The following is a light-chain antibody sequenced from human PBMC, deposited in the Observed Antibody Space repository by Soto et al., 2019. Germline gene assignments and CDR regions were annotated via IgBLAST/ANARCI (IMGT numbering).Light chain of an antibody. Sequence: EIVLTQSPGTLSLSPGERATLSCRASQSVSSSYLAWYRQKPGQAPSLLIYGASSRATDIPDRVSGSGSGTDFTLTISRLEPEDFAVYYCQQYGSSPCTFGQGTKLEIK. J-gene: IGKJ2*02. V-gene: IGKV3-20*01. CDR2: GAS. CDR3: QQYGSSPCT. CDR1: QSVSSSY.